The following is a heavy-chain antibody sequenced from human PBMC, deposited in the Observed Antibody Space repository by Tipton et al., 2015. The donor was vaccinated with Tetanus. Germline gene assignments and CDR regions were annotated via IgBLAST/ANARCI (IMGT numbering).Heavy chain of an antibody. Sequence: SLRLSCAASGFKFGDFYMSWIRQAPGKGLEWLAHVSSSGSIIHYADFVKDRFAVSRDNAHNSLHLEIYTLRAEDTAVYYCARDPGCGWFLDEYYLDSWGQGTQVTASS. CDR3: ARDPGCGWFLDEYYLDS. V-gene: IGHV3-11*01. CDR1: GFKFGDFY. CDR2: VSSSGSII. J-gene: IGHJ4*02. D-gene: IGHD6-19*01.